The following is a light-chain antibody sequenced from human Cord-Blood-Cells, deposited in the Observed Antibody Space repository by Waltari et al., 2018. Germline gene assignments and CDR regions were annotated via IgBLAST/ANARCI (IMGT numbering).Light chain of an antibody. CDR1: QSISSY. CDR2: AAS. Sequence: DLQLTQSPSSLPASVGDRVTITSRASQSISSYLNWYQQKPGKAPKLLIYAASSLQSGVPSRFSGSGSGTDFTLTISSLQPEDFATYYCQQSYSTPLTFGGGTKVEIK. J-gene: IGKJ4*01. V-gene: IGKV1-39*01. CDR3: QQSYSTPLT.